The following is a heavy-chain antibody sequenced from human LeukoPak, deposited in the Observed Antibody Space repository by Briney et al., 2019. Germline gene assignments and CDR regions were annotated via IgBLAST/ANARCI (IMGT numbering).Heavy chain of an antibody. D-gene: IGHD3-22*01. V-gene: IGHV4-59*01. CDR1: GGSISSYY. J-gene: IGHJ4*02. CDR2: IYYSGST. CDR3: ARDSGYDSSGYFDY. Sequence: PSETLSLTCTVSGGSISSYYWSWIRQPPGKGLEWIGYIYYSGSTNYNPSLKSRVTISVDTSKNQFSLKLRSVTAADTAVYYCARDSGYDSSGYFDYWGQGTLVTVSS.